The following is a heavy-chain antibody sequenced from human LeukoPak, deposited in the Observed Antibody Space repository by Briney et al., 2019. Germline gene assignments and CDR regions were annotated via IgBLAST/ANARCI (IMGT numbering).Heavy chain of an antibody. CDR2: INWNGGST. CDR3: ARSMYEATGFDY. D-gene: IGHD1-26*01. J-gene: IGHJ4*02. Sequence: GGSLRLSCAASGYTFDEYGMSWVRHAPVKGLEWVCGINWNGGSTGYAESLKGGFTISRDNAKNSLYLQMNSLRAEDTALYYCARSMYEATGFDYWGQGTLVTVSS. V-gene: IGHV3-20*04. CDR1: GYTFDEYG.